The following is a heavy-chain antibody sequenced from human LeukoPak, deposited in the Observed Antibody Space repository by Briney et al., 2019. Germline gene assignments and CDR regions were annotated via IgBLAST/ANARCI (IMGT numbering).Heavy chain of an antibody. CDR3: AKDRTVFGFGWYVIDY. Sequence: GGSLRLSCAASGFTVSSNYMSWVRQAPGKGLEWVSVIYSGGSTYYADSVKGRFTISRDTSTKTLYLQMNSLRAEDTALYYCAKDRTVFGFGWYVIDYWGQGTLVTVSS. CDR1: GFTVSSNY. CDR2: IYSGGST. J-gene: IGHJ4*02. D-gene: IGHD6-19*01. V-gene: IGHV3-53*05.